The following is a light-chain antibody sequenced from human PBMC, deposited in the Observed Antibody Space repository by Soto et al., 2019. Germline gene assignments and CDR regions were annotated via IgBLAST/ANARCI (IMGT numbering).Light chain of an antibody. CDR3: QQYENLPLT. J-gene: IGKJ4*01. V-gene: IGKV1-33*01. Sequence: DIRVTQSPSSLSASVGDRVAITCRASQDISKYLNWYQQKPGKAPKLLIFDASDLETGVPSRFSGSGSGRDFPLTISSLQPEDIGTYYCQQYENLPLTFGGGTKVEI. CDR2: DAS. CDR1: QDISKY.